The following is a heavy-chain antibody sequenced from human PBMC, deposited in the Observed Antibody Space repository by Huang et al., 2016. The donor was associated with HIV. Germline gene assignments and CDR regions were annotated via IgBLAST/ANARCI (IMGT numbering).Heavy chain of an antibody. CDR2: VYQSGGT. CDR3: ASQHIGAAATWF. Sequence: QLPLQESGPGQVKPSETLSLTCPVSGAFISSTNCYWGWIRPSPGKGLEWVGSVYQSGGTNYNPSLKRRVTLSVDTSRNQFSLRLNSVTAADTAVYYCASQHIGAAATWFWGRGTQVAVSS. CDR1: GAFISSTNCY. D-gene: IGHD6-13*01. V-gene: IGHV4-39*01. J-gene: IGHJ4*02.